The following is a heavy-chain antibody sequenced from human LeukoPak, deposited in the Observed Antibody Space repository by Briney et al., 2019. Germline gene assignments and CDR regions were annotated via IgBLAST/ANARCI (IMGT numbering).Heavy chain of an antibody. CDR1: GYTFTSYY. CDR2: INPSGGST. J-gene: IGHJ3*02. CDR3: ARVGSGNLDAFDI. V-gene: IGHV1-46*01. Sequence: VASVKVSCKASGYTFTSYYMHWVRQAPGQGLEWMGIINPSGGSTSYAQKFQGRVTMTRDMSTSTVYMELSSLRSEDTAVYYCARVGSGNLDAFDIWGQGTMVTVSS.